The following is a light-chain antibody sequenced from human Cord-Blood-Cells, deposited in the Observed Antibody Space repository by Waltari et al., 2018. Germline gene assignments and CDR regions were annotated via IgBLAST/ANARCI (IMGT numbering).Light chain of an antibody. V-gene: IGKV1-33*01. J-gene: IGKJ5*01. CDR1: QDISNY. CDR2: DAS. Sequence: DIQMTQSPSSLSASVGDRVTITCQASQDISNYLNWYQQKPGKAPKLLIYDASNLETGVXXXFSGSGSGTDFTFTISSLQPEDIATYYCQQYDNLPITFGQGTRLEIK. CDR3: QQYDNLPIT.